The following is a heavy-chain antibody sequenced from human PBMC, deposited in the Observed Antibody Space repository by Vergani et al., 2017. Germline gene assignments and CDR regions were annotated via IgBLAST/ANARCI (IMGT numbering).Heavy chain of an antibody. J-gene: IGHJ4*02. Sequence: EVQLLESGGSLKQPGGSVRLSCAASGFTFSTYAMHWVRQAPGKGLEWVSALPGGGGSTYYADSFKVRFIISRDNSRDTLYLQMNSLRPEDTATYYCVKDAGSYENFFDSWGQGTLVTVSS. CDR3: VKDAGSYENFFDS. V-gene: IGHV3-23*01. CDR2: LPGGGGST. CDR1: GFTFSTYA. D-gene: IGHD1-26*01.